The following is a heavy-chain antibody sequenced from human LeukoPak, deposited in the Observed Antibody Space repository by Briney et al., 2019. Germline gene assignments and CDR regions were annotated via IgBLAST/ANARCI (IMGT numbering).Heavy chain of an antibody. J-gene: IGHJ4*02. CDR2: INPNGGGT. V-gene: IGHV1-2*02. Sequence: ASVKVSCKASGYTFTGYYMHWVRQAPGQGLEWMGWINPNGGGTNYAQKFQGRVTMTRDTSISTAYMELSRLRSDDTAVYYCARGRNYGSGSYYVDYWGQGTLVTVSS. CDR1: GYTFTGYY. D-gene: IGHD3-10*01. CDR3: ARGRNYGSGSYYVDY.